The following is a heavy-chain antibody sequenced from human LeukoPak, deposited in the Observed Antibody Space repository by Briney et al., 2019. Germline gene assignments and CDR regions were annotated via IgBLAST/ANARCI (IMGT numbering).Heavy chain of an antibody. Sequence: ASVKDSCKASGYTFTSYGITWVRQAPGQGLEWMGWISAYNGNTNYAQKLQGRVTMTTDTSTSTAYMDLRSLRSDDTAVYYCARTGYSSSWYDSEYFHHWGQGTLVAVSS. D-gene: IGHD6-13*01. CDR3: ARTGYSSSWYDSEYFHH. V-gene: IGHV1-18*01. CDR2: ISAYNGNT. J-gene: IGHJ1*01. CDR1: GYTFTSYG.